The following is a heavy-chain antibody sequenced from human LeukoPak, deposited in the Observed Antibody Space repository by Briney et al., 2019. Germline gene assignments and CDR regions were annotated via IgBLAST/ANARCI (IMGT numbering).Heavy chain of an antibody. V-gene: IGHV3-30*02. CDR1: GFTFSSYG. D-gene: IGHD3-9*01. Sequence: GGSLRLSCAVSGFTFSSYGMHWVRQAPGKGLEWVAFIRYDGSNKYYADSVKGRFTISRDNSKNTLYLQMNSLRTEDTAVYYCAKDSVLRYFDWLVERGGDYFDYWGQGTLVTVSS. J-gene: IGHJ4*02. CDR2: IRYDGSNK. CDR3: AKDSVLRYFDWLVERGGDYFDY.